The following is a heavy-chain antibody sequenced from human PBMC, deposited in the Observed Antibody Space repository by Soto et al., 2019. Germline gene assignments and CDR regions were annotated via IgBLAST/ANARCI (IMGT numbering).Heavy chain of an antibody. J-gene: IGHJ4*02. CDR1: GFIFNSYG. CDR2: ISTRGGTT. D-gene: IGHD1-26*01. CDR3: AKVDGGTYRSGFDY. Sequence: EVQLLESGGGLVQPGGSLRLSCAASGFIFNSYGMSWVRQAPGKGLEWGSFISTRGGTTYYADSVKGRFTICRDNSKGTLYLQMNSLSAEDSALYYCAKVDGGTYRSGFDYWGQGTLVTVSS. V-gene: IGHV3-23*01.